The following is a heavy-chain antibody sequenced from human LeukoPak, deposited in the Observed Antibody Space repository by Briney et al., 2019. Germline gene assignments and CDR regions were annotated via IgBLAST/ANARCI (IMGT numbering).Heavy chain of an antibody. CDR3: ARVSRQLVLIDY. Sequence: GASVKVSCKASGYTFTDYYIHWVRQAPGQGLEWMGRINPNSGGTNYAQRFQGRVTVTRDTSISTAYMELGTLGSDGTAVYYCARVSRQLVLIDYWGQGTLVTVSS. J-gene: IGHJ4*02. V-gene: IGHV1-2*06. CDR1: GYTFTDYY. D-gene: IGHD6-13*01. CDR2: INPNSGGT.